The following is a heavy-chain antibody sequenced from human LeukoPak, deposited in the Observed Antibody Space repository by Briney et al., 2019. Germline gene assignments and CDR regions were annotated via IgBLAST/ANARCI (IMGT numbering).Heavy chain of an antibody. CDR3: ARGMFGPDY. J-gene: IGHJ4*02. CDR2: VARSGGTT. CDR1: GFTSNNYA. Sequence: GGSLRLSCAASGFTSNNYAMTWVRQAPGKGLEWVSGVARSGGTTSYADSVKGRFTISRDNSKNTLYLQMNSLRAEDTALYYCARGMFGPDYWGQGTLVTVSS. V-gene: IGHV3-23*01. D-gene: IGHD3-10*02.